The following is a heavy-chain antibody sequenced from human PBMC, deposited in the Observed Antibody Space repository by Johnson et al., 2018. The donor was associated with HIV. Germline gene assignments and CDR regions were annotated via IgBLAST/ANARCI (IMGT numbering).Heavy chain of an antibody. CDR3: AAPSLGGATFDAFDI. CDR1: QFTFSSYG. Sequence: QVQLVESGGGVVQPGRSLRLSCAASQFTFSSYGMHWVRQAPGKGLEWVAVIWYDGSNKYNADSVKGRFTISRDNSKNTLYLQMNSLRAEDTAVYYCAAPSLGGATFDAFDIWGQGTMVTVSS. CDR2: IWYDGSNK. J-gene: IGHJ3*02. V-gene: IGHV3-33*08. D-gene: IGHD1-26*01.